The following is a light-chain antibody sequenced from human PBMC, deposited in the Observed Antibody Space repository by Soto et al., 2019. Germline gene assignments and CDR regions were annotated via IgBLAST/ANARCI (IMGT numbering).Light chain of an antibody. CDR1: QSVLYSSNNKNY. V-gene: IGKV4-1*01. CDR2: WAS. J-gene: IGKJ2*01. CDR3: QQYYSILYT. Sequence: DIVMTQSPDSLAVSLGERATINCKSSQSVLYSSNNKNYLAWYQQKPGQPPKLLIYWASTRKSGVPDRFSGSGSGTDFTLTISRLQAEDVAVYYCQQYYSILYTFGQGTKLEIK.